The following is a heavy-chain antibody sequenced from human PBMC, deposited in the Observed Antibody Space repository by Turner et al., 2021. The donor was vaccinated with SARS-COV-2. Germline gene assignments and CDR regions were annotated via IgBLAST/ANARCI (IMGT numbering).Heavy chain of an antibody. Sequence: EVQLVESGGGLVQPGRSLRLSCAASGFTFDDYAMHWVRQAPGKGLEWVSGISWNSGTIDYADSVKGRFTISRDNAKNSLYLQMNSLRAEDTALYYCAKLAARSAYYYYGMDVWGRGTKVTVSS. D-gene: IGHD6-6*01. V-gene: IGHV3-9*01. CDR2: ISWNSGTI. J-gene: IGHJ6*02. CDR1: GFTFDDYA. CDR3: AKLAARSAYYYYGMDV.